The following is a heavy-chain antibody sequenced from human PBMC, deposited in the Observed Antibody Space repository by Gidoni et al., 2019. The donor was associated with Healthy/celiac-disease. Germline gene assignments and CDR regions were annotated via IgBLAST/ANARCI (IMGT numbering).Heavy chain of an antibody. CDR2: INPSGGST. V-gene: IGHV1-46*01. J-gene: IGHJ4*02. Sequence: QVQLVQSGAEVKKPGASVKVSCKASGYTLTSYYMHWVRQAPGQGLEWMGIINPSGGSTSYAQKFQGRVTMTRDTSTSTVYMELSSLRSEDTAVYYCARDLSNSYVQGYFDYWGQGTLVTVSS. CDR3: ARDLSNSYVQGYFDY. D-gene: IGHD5-18*01. CDR1: GYTLTSYY.